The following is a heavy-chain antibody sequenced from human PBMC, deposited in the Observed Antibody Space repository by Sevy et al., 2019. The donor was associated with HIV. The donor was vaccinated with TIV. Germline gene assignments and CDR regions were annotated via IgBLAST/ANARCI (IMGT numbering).Heavy chain of an antibody. V-gene: IGHV5-51*01. CDR2: IFPGMSGA. CDR1: GYWFTSHW. J-gene: IGHJ3*02. CDR3: VRGGHLPLDAFDI. Sequence: GESLKISCETSGYWFTSHWIGWVRRMPGKGLEWVGIIFPGMSGARYAPSFQVQVTSSVAKSISAAYLQGSSLKASDTAIYYCVRGGHLPLDAFDIWGQGTMVTVSS. D-gene: IGHD2-15*01.